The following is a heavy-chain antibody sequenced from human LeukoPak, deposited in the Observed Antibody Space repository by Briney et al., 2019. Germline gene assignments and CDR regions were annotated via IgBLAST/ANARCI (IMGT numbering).Heavy chain of an antibody. Sequence: GGSLRLSCAASGFTVSSNYMTWVRQAPGKGLEWVSVIHKNAITYYADIVKGRFTISRDNSKNIVFLQMNSVRAEDTAVYYCAKDAALYPFFFDYWGQGTLVTVSS. J-gene: IGHJ4*02. V-gene: IGHV3-53*01. D-gene: IGHD3-16*01. CDR1: GFTVSSNY. CDR3: AKDAALYPFFFDY. CDR2: IHKNAIT.